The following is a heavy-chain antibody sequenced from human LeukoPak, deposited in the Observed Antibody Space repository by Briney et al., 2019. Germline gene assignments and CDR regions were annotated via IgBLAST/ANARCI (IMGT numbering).Heavy chain of an antibody. Sequence: GRSLRLSCAASGFTFSSYGMHWVRQAPGKGLEWVAVISYDGSNKYYADSVKGRSTISRDNSKNTLYLQMNSLRAEDTAVYYCAKDIGDIWFGELFGYWGQGTLVTVSS. CDR1: GFTFSSYG. D-gene: IGHD3-10*01. CDR3: AKDIGDIWFGELFGY. J-gene: IGHJ4*02. CDR2: ISYDGSNK. V-gene: IGHV3-30*18.